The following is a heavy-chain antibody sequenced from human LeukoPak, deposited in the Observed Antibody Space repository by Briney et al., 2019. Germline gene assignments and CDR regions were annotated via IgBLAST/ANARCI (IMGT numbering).Heavy chain of an antibody. D-gene: IGHD2-2*02. V-gene: IGHV3-74*01. CDR3: ASLCSSTSCYSQSY. CDR1: GFTFSSYW. J-gene: IGHJ4*02. CDR2: INSDGSST. Sequence: GGSLRLSCAASGFTFSSYWMHWVRQAPGKGLVWVSRINSDGSSTSYADSVKGRFTISRDNAKNTLYLQMNSLRAEDTAVYYCASLCSSTSCYSQSYRGQGTLVTVSS.